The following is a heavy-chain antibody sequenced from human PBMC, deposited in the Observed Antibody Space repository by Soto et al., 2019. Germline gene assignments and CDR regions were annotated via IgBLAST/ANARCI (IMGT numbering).Heavy chain of an antibody. D-gene: IGHD6-19*01. J-gene: IGHJ4*02. CDR2: ISGGGETI. CDR3: ARESPSSQWLPTRYLDY. Sequence: EVQLVESGGDLVQPGGSLRLSCAASRFTFSDYSMNWVRQAPGKGLEWVSYISGGGETIYYADSVRGRFTISRDNAKNSLFVQMNSLREEDTAVYYCARESPSSQWLPTRYLDYCGQGTLVTVTA. CDR1: RFTFSDYS. V-gene: IGHV3-48*02.